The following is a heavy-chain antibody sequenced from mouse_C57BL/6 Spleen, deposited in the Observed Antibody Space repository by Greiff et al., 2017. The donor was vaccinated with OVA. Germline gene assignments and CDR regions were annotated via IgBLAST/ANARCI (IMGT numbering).Heavy chain of an antibody. CDR2: IDPNSGGT. D-gene: IGHD3-3*01. J-gene: IGHJ3*01. Sequence: QVQLQQPGAELVKPGASVKLSCKASGYTFTSYWMHWVKQRPGRGLERIGRIDPNSGGTKYNEKFKSKATLTVDKPSSTAYMQLSSLTSEDSAVYYCARWTGQGWFAYWGQGTLVTVSA. CDR1: GYTFTSYW. CDR3: ARWTGQGWFAY. V-gene: IGHV1-72*01.